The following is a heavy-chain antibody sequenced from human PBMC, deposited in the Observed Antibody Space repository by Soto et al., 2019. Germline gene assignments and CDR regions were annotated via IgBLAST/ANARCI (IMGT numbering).Heavy chain of an antibody. CDR3: ATDLRKLRYFDY. J-gene: IGHJ4*02. Sequence: QVQLVESGGGVVQPGRSLRLSCTASGFTFSPYAFHWVRQAPGKGLEWVAVLSADENNKYYADSVKGRFTISRDNSKSTLYLQMNSLRAEDTAVYYCATDLRKLRYFDYWGQGTLVTVSS. CDR1: GFTFSPYA. V-gene: IGHV3-30-3*01. CDR2: LSADENNK. D-gene: IGHD3-9*01.